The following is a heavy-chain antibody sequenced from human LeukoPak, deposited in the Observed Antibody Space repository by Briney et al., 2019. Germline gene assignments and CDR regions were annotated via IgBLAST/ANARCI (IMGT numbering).Heavy chain of an antibody. D-gene: IGHD5-24*01. J-gene: IGHJ3*02. V-gene: IGHV1-46*01. CDR2: INPDGGNT. CDR3: ARIRDGYNDAYDI. Sequence: GASVKVSCKASGYTFTNSYIHWVRQAPGQVLEWMGLINPDGGNTNYAQNFQGRATLTRDTSTSTVYMELSSLRSEDTAIYYCARIRDGYNDAYDIWGQGTVVTVPS. CDR1: GYTFTNSY.